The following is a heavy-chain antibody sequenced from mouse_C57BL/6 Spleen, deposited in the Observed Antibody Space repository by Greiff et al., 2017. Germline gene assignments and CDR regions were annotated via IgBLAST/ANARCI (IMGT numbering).Heavy chain of an antibody. CDR3: ARIEKFITTVVGYFDV. D-gene: IGHD1-1*01. J-gene: IGHJ1*03. CDR1: GFSLSTFGMG. CDR2: IWWDDDK. Sequence: QVTLKVSGPGILQPSQTLSLTCSFSGFSLSTFGMGVGWIRQPSGKGLEWLAHIWWDDDKYYNPALKSRLTISKDTSKNQVFLKIANVDTADTATYYCARIEKFITTVVGYFDVWGTGTTVTVSS. V-gene: IGHV8-8*01.